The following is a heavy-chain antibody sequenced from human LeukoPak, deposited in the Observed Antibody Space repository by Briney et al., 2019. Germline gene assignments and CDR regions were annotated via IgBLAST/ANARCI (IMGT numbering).Heavy chain of an antibody. V-gene: IGHV3-23*01. D-gene: IGHD3-22*01. CDR3: AKDWSPYDSSGYYEGDYYFDY. J-gene: IGHJ4*02. CDR2: ISGSGGST. CDR1: GFTFSSYA. Sequence: GGSLRLSCAASGFTFSSYAMSWVRQAPGKGLEWVSAISGSGGSTYYADSVKGRFTISRDNSKNTLYLQMNSLRAEDTAVYYCAKDWSPYDSSGYYEGDYYFDYWGQGTLVTVSS.